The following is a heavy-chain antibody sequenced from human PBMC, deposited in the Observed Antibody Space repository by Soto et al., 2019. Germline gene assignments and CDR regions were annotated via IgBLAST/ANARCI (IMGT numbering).Heavy chain of an antibody. CDR3: ATDRNPYCGADSSSPPMDV. Sequence: LRLSCGESGFTFSSYVMHWVRQAPGKGLEWVALIWYDGSNEYYADSVKGRFAISRDNSKNTVYLQMNTLRAEDTAVYYCATDRNPYCGADSSSPPMDVWGQGTTVTVSS. V-gene: IGHV3-33*01. CDR1: GFTFSSYV. CDR2: IWYDGSNE. D-gene: IGHD2-21*02. J-gene: IGHJ6*02.